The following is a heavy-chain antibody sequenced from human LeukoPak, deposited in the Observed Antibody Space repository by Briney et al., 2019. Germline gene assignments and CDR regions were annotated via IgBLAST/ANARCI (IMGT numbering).Heavy chain of an antibody. J-gene: IGHJ4*02. CDR2: ISSSRSFT. CDR1: GFSFSDHY. D-gene: IGHD5-18*01. CDR3: ARLRGYSYGLDY. V-gene: IGHV3-11*03. Sequence: GGSLRLSCAASGFSFSDHYMSWIRQAPGKGLEWVSYISSSRSFTNYADSVKGRFTISRDTAKNSLYLQMNSLRAEDTAVYYCARLRGYSYGLDYWGQGIQVTVSS.